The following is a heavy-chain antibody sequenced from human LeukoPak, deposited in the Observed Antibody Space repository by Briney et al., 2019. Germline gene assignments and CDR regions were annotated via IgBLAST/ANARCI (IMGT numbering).Heavy chain of an antibody. CDR3: ARGGAYYDSSGYYFDMVDY. CDR2: ISSSGSTI. CDR1: GFTFSDYY. J-gene: IGHJ4*02. Sequence: PGGSLRLSCAAPGFTFSDYYMSWIRQAPGKGLEWVSYISSSGSTIYYADSVKGRFTISRDNAKNSLYLQMNSLRAEDTAVYYCARGGAYYDSSGYYFDMVDYWGQGTLVTVSS. V-gene: IGHV3-11*04. D-gene: IGHD3-22*01.